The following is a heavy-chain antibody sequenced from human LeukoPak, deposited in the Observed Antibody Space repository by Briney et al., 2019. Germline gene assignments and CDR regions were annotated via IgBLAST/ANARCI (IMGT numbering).Heavy chain of an antibody. CDR2: ISGSGTNT. Sequence: WGSLRLPCATSGFTFSNFAMGWVRQAPGKGLEWVSSISGSGTNTFYTDSVKGRFTMPRDNSKSTLYLQMNSLRAEDTAIYYCAKDGGERSFDCWGQGTLVTVSS. J-gene: IGHJ4*02. CDR3: AKDGGERSFDC. D-gene: IGHD1-1*01. V-gene: IGHV3-23*01. CDR1: GFTFSNFA.